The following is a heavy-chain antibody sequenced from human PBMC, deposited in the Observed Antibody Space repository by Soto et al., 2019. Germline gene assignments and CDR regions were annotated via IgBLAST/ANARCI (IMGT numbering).Heavy chain of an antibody. Sequence: ASVKVSCKASGYTFTSYGISWVRQAPGQGLEWMGWISAYNGNTNYAQKLQGRVTMTTGTSTSTAYMELRSLRSDDTAVYYCARSGWSYYYYGMDVWGQGTTVTVSS. J-gene: IGHJ6*02. D-gene: IGHD2-15*01. CDR3: ARSGWSYYYYGMDV. CDR2: ISAYNGNT. CDR1: GYTFTSYG. V-gene: IGHV1-18*01.